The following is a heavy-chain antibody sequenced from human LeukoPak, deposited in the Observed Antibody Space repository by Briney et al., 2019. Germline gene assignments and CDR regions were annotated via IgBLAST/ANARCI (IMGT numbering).Heavy chain of an antibody. V-gene: IGHV3-74*01. CDR2: IKSDGST. CDR3: ARAPSEIGGYYPEYFRH. CDR1: GFTFSSYW. J-gene: IGHJ1*01. Sequence: GSLRLSCAASGFTFSSYWMHWVRQAPGKGLVWVSRIKSDGSTNYADSVKGRSTISRDNAKNTVSLQMNSLRAEDTGVYYCARAPSEIGGYYPEYFRHWGQGTLVTVSS. D-gene: IGHD3-22*01.